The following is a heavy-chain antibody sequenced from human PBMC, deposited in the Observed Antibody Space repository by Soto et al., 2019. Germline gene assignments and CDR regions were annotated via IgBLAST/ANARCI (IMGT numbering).Heavy chain of an antibody. Sequence: ASVKVSCKASGYPFTSYYMHWVRQAPGQGLEWMGIINPSGGSTSYAQKFQGRVTMTRDTSTSTVYMELSSLRSEDTAVYYCARDDAIAAAGNYWGQGTLVTVSS. CDR2: INPSGGST. D-gene: IGHD6-13*01. J-gene: IGHJ4*02. V-gene: IGHV1-46*01. CDR1: GYPFTSYY. CDR3: ARDDAIAAAGNY.